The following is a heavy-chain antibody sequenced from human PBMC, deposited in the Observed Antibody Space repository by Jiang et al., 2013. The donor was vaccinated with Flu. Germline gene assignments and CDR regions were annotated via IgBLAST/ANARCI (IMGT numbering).Heavy chain of an antibody. CDR3: AKDFGEPGY. Sequence: SCAASGFTFSSYGMHWVRQAPGKGLEWVAVISYDGSNKYYADSVKGRFTISRDNSKNTLYLQMNSLRAEDTAVYYCAKDFGEPGYWGQGTLVTVSS. J-gene: IGHJ4*02. CDR1: GFTFSSYG. D-gene: IGHD1-14*01. CDR2: ISYDGSNK. V-gene: IGHV3-30*18.